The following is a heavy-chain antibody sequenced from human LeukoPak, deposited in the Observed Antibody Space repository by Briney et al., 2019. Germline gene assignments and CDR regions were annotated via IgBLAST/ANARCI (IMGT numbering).Heavy chain of an antibody. CDR3: ARGYYGSGSSWLDP. D-gene: IGHD3-10*01. J-gene: IGHJ5*01. CDR2: ISSSSSYI. Sequence: PRGSQRVTCAASGFTFSSYSMNWVRQAPGKGLEWVSSISSSSSYIYYADSVKGRFTISRDNAKNSLYLQMNSLRAEDTAVYYCARGYYGSGSSWLDPWSEASLLTVSS. V-gene: IGHV3-21*01. CDR1: GFTFSSYS.